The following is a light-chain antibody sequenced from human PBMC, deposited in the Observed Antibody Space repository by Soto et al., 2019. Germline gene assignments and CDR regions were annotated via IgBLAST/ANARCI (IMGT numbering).Light chain of an antibody. CDR3: QQYNDWPSLT. CDR2: GAS. J-gene: IGKJ4*01. Sequence: EIVMTQSPGTPSVSPGERATLSCRASQSVSSRLAWYQQKPGQAPRLLIYGASTRATGIAARFSGSGSGTEFTLTITSLQSEDFAVYYCQQYNDWPSLTFGGGTKVEIK. CDR1: QSVSSR. V-gene: IGKV3-15*01.